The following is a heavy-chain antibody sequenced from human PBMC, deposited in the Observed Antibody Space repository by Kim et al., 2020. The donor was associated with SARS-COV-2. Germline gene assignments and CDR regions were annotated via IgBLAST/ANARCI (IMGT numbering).Heavy chain of an antibody. CDR2: INAGNGNT. CDR3: ARGAISSLRFLEWFIVEWFDP. J-gene: IGHJ5*02. CDR1: GYTFTSYA. Sequence: ASVKVSCKASGYTFTSYAMHWVRQAPGQRLEWMGWINAGNGNTKYSQKFQGRVTITRDTSASTAYMELSSLRSEDTAVYYCARGAISSLRFLEWFIVEWFDPWGQGTLVTVSS. D-gene: IGHD3-3*01. V-gene: IGHV1-3*01.